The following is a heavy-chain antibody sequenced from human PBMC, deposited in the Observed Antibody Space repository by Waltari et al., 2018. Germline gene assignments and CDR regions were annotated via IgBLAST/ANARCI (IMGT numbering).Heavy chain of an antibody. CDR2: ISGSGGST. CDR1: GFPFSSSA. Sequence: EVQLLDSGGGLVQPGGSLRLSCAASGFPFSSSAMSWVRQAPGKGLEWVSVISGSGGSTYYADSVKGRFTISRDNSKNTLYLQMNSLRAEDTAVYYCAKVGCSGDSCYYYFDYWGQGTLVTVSS. J-gene: IGHJ4*02. D-gene: IGHD2-15*01. V-gene: IGHV3-23*01. CDR3: AKVGCSGDSCYYYFDY.